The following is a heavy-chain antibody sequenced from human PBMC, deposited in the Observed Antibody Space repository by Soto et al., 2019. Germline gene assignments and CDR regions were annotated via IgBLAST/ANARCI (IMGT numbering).Heavy chain of an antibody. CDR3: ARDGTLYGTRAYYYVY. D-gene: IGHD3-22*01. Sequence: ASVKVSCKASGGTFSRNAINWVRQAPGQGLEWMGGIIPVFGKANYAEKFQGRVTITADESTNTGYMELRSLTSEDTAIYYCARDGTLYGTRAYYYVYWGQGTPVTVSS. CDR1: GGTFSRNA. CDR2: IIPVFGKA. J-gene: IGHJ4*02. V-gene: IGHV1-69*13.